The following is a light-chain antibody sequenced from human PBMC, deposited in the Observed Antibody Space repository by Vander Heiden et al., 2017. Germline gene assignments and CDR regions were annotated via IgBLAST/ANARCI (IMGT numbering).Light chain of an antibody. CDR1: QSISSY. V-gene: IGKV1-39*01. Sequence: DVQMTQSPSPLSASVADRVTITCRASQSISSYLNWYQQKPGEDPQLLLYDVSSLQSGVPSSCSGSGSARDVTITISSRQQEEVATYYCQKSDTPTPYTFGQGTKVEIK. CDR3: QKSDTPTPYT. CDR2: DVS. J-gene: IGKJ2*01.